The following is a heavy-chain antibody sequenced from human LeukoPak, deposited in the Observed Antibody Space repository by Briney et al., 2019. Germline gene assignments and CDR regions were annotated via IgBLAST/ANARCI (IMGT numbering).Heavy chain of an antibody. CDR1: GGSISSGDYY. D-gene: IGHD3-3*01. J-gene: IGHJ4*02. V-gene: IGHV4-30-4*01. CDR2: IYYSGST. CDR3: AKALYGDYLDY. Sequence: SETQSLTCTVSGGSISSGDYYWSWIRQPPGKGLEWIRYIYYSGSTYYNPSLKSRVTISVDTSKNQFSLKLSSVTAADTAVYYCAKALYGDYLDYWGQGTLVTVSS.